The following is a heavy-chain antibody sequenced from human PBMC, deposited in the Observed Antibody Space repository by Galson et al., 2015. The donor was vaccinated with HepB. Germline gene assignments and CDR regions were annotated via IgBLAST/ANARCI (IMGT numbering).Heavy chain of an antibody. D-gene: IGHD2-8*01. Sequence: SLRLSCAASGFTFRDFYMSWVRQAPGKGLEYISYISSGGTITFYADSVKGRFTVSRDNAKKSVHLQVNRLTGDDTAVYYCARHVEYCSNVTCYFGMDVWGQGTTVTVSS. CDR1: GFTFRDFY. J-gene: IGHJ6*02. CDR3: ARHVEYCSNVTCYFGMDV. V-gene: IGHV3-11*01. CDR2: ISSGGTIT.